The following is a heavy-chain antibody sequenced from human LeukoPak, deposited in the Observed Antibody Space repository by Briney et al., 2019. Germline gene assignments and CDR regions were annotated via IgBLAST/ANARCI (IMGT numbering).Heavy chain of an antibody. CDR2: IKEDGSEK. CDR1: GFTFSNYW. D-gene: IGHD2-21*01. Sequence: GGSLRLSCAASGFTFSNYWMSWVRQAPGKGLEWVANIKEDGSEKYYVDSVKGRFTVSRDNAKNSLFLQLNGLRVEDTAVYYCATYRATSWGQGALVTVSS. V-gene: IGHV3-7*03. J-gene: IGHJ5*02. CDR3: ATYRATS.